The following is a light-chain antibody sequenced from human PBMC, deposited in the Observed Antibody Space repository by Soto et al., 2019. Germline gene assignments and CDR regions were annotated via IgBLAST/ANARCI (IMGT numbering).Light chain of an antibody. Sequence: IALTQSPGTLSLSPGERATLSCRASQRVSSNYVAWYQHKPGQAPRPLLHGASIRATGIPDRFSGSGSGTDFTLTVSRLEPEDFAVYYCHQYGTLPYAFGQGTKLQIK. CDR2: GAS. CDR1: QRVSSNY. CDR3: HQYGTLPYA. V-gene: IGKV3-20*01. J-gene: IGKJ2*01.